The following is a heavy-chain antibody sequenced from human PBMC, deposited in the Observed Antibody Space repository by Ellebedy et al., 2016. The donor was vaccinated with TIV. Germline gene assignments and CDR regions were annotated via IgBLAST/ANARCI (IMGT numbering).Heavy chain of an antibody. V-gene: IGHV3-7*03. J-gene: IGHJ5*02. CDR3: ARGTSSSPNWFDP. Sequence: PGGSLRLSCAASGFTFSSYWMSWVPQAPGKGLEWVANIKKDGSEKYYVDSVKGRFTISRDNAKNPLYLQMNSLRAEETAVYSCARGTSSSPNWFDPWGQGTLVTVSS. D-gene: IGHD2-2*01. CDR1: GFTFSSYW. CDR2: IKKDGSEK.